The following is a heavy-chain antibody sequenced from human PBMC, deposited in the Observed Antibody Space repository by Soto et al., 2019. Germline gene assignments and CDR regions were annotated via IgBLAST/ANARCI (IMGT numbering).Heavy chain of an antibody. J-gene: IGHJ4*02. CDR3: ARSYYDTSGYFPRQYFFDY. V-gene: IGHV4-59*01. D-gene: IGHD3-22*01. CDR2: IFYSGST. CDR1: GGSISTYY. Sequence: SETLSLTCTVSGGSISTYYWSWIRQPPGKGPEWIGNIFYSGSTNYNPSLKSRVTISIDTSKSQFSLKLNSVTAADTAVYYCARSYYDTSGYFPRQYFFDYWGPGTLVTVSS.